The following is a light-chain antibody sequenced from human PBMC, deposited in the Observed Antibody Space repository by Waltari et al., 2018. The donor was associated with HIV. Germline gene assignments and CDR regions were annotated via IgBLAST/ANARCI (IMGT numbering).Light chain of an antibody. J-gene: IGLJ3*02. Sequence: QPVLTQPPSASGSLGASVKLTCTLSSGHSSNTIAWHQQQPEKGPRFLMTVTSDGSHNRGAGIPDRCSGSTYGAERYLTISSLQSEDEADYYCQTWGTGIAVFGGGTKLTVL. CDR3: QTWGTGIAV. CDR2: VTSDGSH. CDR1: SGHSSNT. V-gene: IGLV4-69*01.